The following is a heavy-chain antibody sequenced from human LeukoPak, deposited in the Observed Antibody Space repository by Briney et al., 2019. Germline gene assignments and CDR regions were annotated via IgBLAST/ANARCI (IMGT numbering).Heavy chain of an antibody. J-gene: IGHJ4*02. CDR3: AKDGESSSWSFFDY. CDR1: GFTFSSYS. Sequence: PGGSLRLSCAASGFTFSSYSMSWVRQAPGKGLEWVSSITSTSDYIYYADSVKGRFTISRDNAKNSLYLQMNSLRAEDMALYYCAKDGESSSWSFFDYWGQGTLVTVSS. CDR2: ITSTSDYI. D-gene: IGHD6-13*01. V-gene: IGHV3-21*04.